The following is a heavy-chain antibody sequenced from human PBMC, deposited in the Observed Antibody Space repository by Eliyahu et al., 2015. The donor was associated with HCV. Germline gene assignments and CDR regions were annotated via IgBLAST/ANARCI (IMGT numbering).Heavy chain of an antibody. J-gene: IGHJ4*02. D-gene: IGHD6-19*01. Sequence: EVQLLESGGGLVQPGGSLRLSCAASXFXFSSYAMSWVRQAPGKGLEWVSGISGSGGNTYYADSVKGRFTISRDNSKNTLYLQMNSLRAEDTAVYYCAKGQWLGTYLVDYWGQGTLVTVSS. CDR2: ISGSGGNT. V-gene: IGHV3-23*01. CDR1: XFXFSSYA. CDR3: AKGQWLGTYLVDY.